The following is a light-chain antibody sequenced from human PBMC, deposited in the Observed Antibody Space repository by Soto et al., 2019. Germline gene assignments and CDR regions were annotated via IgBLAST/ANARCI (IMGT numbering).Light chain of an antibody. Sequence: EIVLTQSPATLSVSPGERATISCRASQSVSSNLAWYQQKPGQAPRLLIYGASSRAPGIPARFSGSGSGTEFTLTISSLQSEDFAVYYCQHYNNLPLTFGGGAKVEIK. CDR1: QSVSSN. CDR2: GAS. J-gene: IGKJ4*01. V-gene: IGKV3-15*01. CDR3: QHYNNLPLT.